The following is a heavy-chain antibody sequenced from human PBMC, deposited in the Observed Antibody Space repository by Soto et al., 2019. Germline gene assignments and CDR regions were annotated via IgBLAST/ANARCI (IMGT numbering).Heavy chain of an antibody. J-gene: IGHJ3*02. Sequence: PGGSLRLSCAASGFTLSSYAMSWVRQAPGKGLEWVSAISGSGGSTYYADSVKGRFTISRDNSKNTLYLQMNSLRAEDTAVYYCAKSNDFWSGYFYARAFDIWGQGTMVTVSS. D-gene: IGHD3-3*01. CDR1: GFTLSSYA. CDR3: AKSNDFWSGYFYARAFDI. CDR2: ISGSGGST. V-gene: IGHV3-23*01.